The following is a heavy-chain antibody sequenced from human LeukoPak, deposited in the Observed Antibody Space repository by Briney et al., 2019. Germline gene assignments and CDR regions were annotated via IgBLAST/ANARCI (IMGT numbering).Heavy chain of an antibody. CDR2: INTNTGNP. J-gene: IGHJ3*02. CDR3: AIMPSSWLGAFDI. V-gene: IGHV7-4-1*02. Sequence: ASVEVSCTASGYTFTSYAMNWVRQAPGQGLEWMGWINTNTGNPTYAQGFTGRFVFSLDTSVSTAYLQISSLKAVDTAVYYCAIMPSSWLGAFDIWGQGTMVTVSS. D-gene: IGHD6-13*01. CDR1: GYTFTSYA.